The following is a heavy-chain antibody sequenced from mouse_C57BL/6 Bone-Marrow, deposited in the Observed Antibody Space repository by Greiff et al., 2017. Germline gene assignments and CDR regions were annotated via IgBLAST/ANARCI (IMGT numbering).Heavy chain of an antibody. CDR3: ARQRACYSDWYFDV. J-gene: IGHJ1*03. D-gene: IGHD2-12*01. CDR1: GFTFSDYY. Sequence: EVQLVESGGGLVQPGGSLKLSCAASGFTFSDYYMYWVRQTPEKRLEWVAYISNGGGSTYYPDTVKGRFTISSDNAKNTLYLQMSRLKSEDTAMYYCARQRACYSDWYFDVWGRGTTVTVSS. CDR2: ISNGGGST. V-gene: IGHV5-12*01.